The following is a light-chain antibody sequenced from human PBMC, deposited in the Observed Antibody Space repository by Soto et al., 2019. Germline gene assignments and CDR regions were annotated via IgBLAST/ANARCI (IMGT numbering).Light chain of an antibody. CDR2: AAS. V-gene: IGKV1-33*01. CDR1: QDIDNY. CDR3: QQYDTRPTMT. J-gene: IGKJ5*01. Sequence: IQLTQSPSSLSASVGESVTITCRASQDIDNYLNWYQHRPGEAPKLLIYAASYLETGVPARFSGSGSWTDFSFTITSLQPEDSATYYCQQYDTRPTMTFGQGTRLDI.